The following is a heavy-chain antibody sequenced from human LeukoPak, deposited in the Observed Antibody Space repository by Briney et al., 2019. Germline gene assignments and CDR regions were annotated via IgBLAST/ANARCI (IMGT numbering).Heavy chain of an antibody. CDR3: ARDKYPAYYDILTGSAPLGYFDY. J-gene: IGHJ4*02. V-gene: IGHV3-23*01. D-gene: IGHD3-9*01. CDR2: ISGLGGST. CDR1: GFTFSSYA. Sequence: GGSLRLSCAASGFTFSSYAMSWVRQAPGKGLEWVSAISGLGGSTYYADSVKGRFTISRDNSKSTLYLQMNSLRAEDTAVYYCARDKYPAYYDILTGSAPLGYFDYWGQGTLVTVSS.